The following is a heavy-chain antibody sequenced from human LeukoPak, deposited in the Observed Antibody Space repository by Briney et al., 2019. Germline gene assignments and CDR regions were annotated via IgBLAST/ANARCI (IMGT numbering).Heavy chain of an antibody. J-gene: IGHJ4*02. CDR3: ARVWFRRHYYDSSGYPPPFDY. D-gene: IGHD3-22*01. CDR2: INPSGGGT. Sequence: RASVKVSCKASGYTFNNYYMHWVRQAPGQGLEWMGIINPSGGGTSYAQKFQGRVTTTRDTSASTAYMELSSLRSEDTAVYYCARVWFRRHYYDSSGYPPPFDYWGQGTLVTVSS. V-gene: IGHV1-46*02. CDR1: GYTFNNYY.